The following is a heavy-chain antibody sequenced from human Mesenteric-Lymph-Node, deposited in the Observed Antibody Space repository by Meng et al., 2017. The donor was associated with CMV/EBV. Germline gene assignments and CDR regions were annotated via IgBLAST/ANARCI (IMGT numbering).Heavy chain of an antibody. CDR3: ARRRDDYGAKPWGY. Sequence: GESLKISCAASGFTFSSYGMHWVRQAPGKGLEWVAFIRYDGSNKYYADSVKGRFTISRDNSKNTLYLQMNSLRAEDTAVYYCARRRDDYGAKPWGYWGQGTLVTVPQ. V-gene: IGHV3-30*02. CDR2: IRYDGSNK. D-gene: IGHD4/OR15-4a*01. J-gene: IGHJ4*02. CDR1: GFTFSSYG.